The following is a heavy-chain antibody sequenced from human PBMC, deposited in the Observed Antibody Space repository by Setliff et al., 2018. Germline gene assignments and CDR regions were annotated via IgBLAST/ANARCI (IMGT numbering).Heavy chain of an antibody. CDR2: IWYDGDNK. CDR3: AKGGPYYYYYMDV. J-gene: IGHJ6*03. V-gene: IGHV3-30*02. CDR1: GFTFSNHG. Sequence: GGSLRLSCVASGFTFSNHGMLWVRQAPGKGLEWVALIWYDGDNKKYADSVRGRFAVSRDNSRNTLYLEMNSLRPEDTAMYYCAKGGPYYYYYMDVWGKGTMVTGS.